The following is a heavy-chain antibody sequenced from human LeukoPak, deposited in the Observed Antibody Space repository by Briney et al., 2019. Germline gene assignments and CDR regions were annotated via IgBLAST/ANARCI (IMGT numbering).Heavy chain of an antibody. D-gene: IGHD2-21*01. Sequence: GGSLRLSCAGSGFTVSSYWMHWARQAPGKGLVWVSRINRDGSRIDHADSVRGRFTISRDNAKNTLYLQMNSLGVEDTAVYYCVRDFVGPDEYWGQGTQVTVSS. V-gene: IGHV3-74*01. CDR1: GFTVSSYW. J-gene: IGHJ4*02. CDR3: VRDFVGPDEY. CDR2: INRDGSRI.